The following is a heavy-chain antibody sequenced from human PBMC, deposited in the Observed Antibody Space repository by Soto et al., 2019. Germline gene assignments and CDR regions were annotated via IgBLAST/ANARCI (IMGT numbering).Heavy chain of an antibody. J-gene: IGHJ4*02. CDR3: ARDFGYGGYGDY. V-gene: IGHV4-4*02. Sequence: QVQLQESGPGLVKPSGTLSLTCAVSGGSISSSNWWSCVRQPPGKGLEGIGEIYHSGSTNDYPSRKSRVTVSVDKSKNQFSLKLSSATAADTAVYYCARDFGYGGYGDYWGQGTLVTVSS. CDR2: IYHSGST. D-gene: IGHD5-12*01. CDR1: GGSISSSNW.